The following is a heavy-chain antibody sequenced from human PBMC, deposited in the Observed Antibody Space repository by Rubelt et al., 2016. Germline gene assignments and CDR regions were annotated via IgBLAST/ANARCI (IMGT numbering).Heavy chain of an antibody. V-gene: IGHV4-31*03. Sequence: QVQLQESGPGLVKPSQTLSLTCTVSGGSISSGGYYWSWIRQPPGKGLEWIGEINHSGSTNYNPSLKVRVTIAVDPSKNQFSLKLSSVTAADTAVYYCARTKTTDKYYYYYYGMDVWGQGTTVTVSS. J-gene: IGHJ6*02. CDR1: GGSISSGGYY. D-gene: IGHD4-11*01. CDR3: ARTKTTDKYYYYYYGMDV. CDR2: INHSGST.